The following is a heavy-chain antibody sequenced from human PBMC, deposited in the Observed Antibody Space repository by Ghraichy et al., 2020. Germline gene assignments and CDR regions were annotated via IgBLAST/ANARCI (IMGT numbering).Heavy chain of an antibody. D-gene: IGHD3-10*01. Sequence: GSLRLSCAASGFSVSSNYMTWVRQGPGKGLEWVSIIYSGGSAYYADSVKGRFTISRDNSKNTLYLQMNSLRAEATAVYYCARRSLWFGELFKDYYYMDVWGKGTTVTVSS. CDR3: ARRSLWFGELFKDYYYMDV. V-gene: IGHV3-66*02. CDR1: GFSVSSNY. CDR2: IYSGGSA. J-gene: IGHJ6*03.